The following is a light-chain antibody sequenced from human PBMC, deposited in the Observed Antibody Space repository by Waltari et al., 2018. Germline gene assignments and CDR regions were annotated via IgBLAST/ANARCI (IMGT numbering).Light chain of an antibody. V-gene: IGLV2-14*03. CDR1: SSDVGGYKY. CDR2: DVS. CDR3: SSYTTSNTLV. Sequence: QSALTQPASVSGSPGQSITIPCTGTSSDVGGYKYVSWYQQHPGKAPKLMIYDVSNRPSGVSNRFSGSKSGNTASLTISGLQAEDEADYYRSSYTTSNTLVFGTGTNVIVL. J-gene: IGLJ1*01.